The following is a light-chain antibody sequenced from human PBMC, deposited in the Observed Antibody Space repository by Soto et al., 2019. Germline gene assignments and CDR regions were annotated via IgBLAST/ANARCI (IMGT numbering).Light chain of an antibody. CDR3: SSYGASSTL. Sequence: QSALTQPASVSGSPGQSITISCTGSSSDIGGYNYVSWYQQHSGKAPKLLIYDVTYRPSGISDRFSGSKSGNTASLTISGLQPDDEADYCCSSYGASSTLFGGGTKLTVL. CDR1: SSDIGGYNY. J-gene: IGLJ2*01. V-gene: IGLV2-14*03. CDR2: DVT.